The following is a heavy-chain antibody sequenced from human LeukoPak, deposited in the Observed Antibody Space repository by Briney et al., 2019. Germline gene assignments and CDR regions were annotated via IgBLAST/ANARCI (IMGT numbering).Heavy chain of an antibody. CDR1: GGSISSYY. CDR2: IYYSGST. V-gene: IGHV4-59*01. D-gene: IGHD6-19*01. J-gene: IGHJ4*02. CDR3: AREVINSSGWYREYYFDY. Sequence: PSETLSLTCTVSGGSISSYYWSWIRQPPGRGLEWIGYIYYSGSTNYNPSLKSRVTISVDTSKNQFSLKLSSVTAADTAVCYCAREVINSSGWYREYYFDYWGQGTLVTVSS.